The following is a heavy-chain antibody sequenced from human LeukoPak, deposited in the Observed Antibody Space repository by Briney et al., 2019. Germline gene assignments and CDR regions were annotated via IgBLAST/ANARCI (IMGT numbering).Heavy chain of an antibody. CDR1: GGSISSSSYY. Sequence: SETLSLTCTVSGGSISSSSYYWGWIRQPPGKGLERIGSIYYSGSTYYNPSLKSRVTISVDTSKNQFSLKLSSVTAADTAIYYCATARLLWFGGVDYWGQGTLVTVSS. D-gene: IGHD3-10*01. CDR2: IYYSGST. V-gene: IGHV4-39*01. J-gene: IGHJ4*02. CDR3: ATARLLWFGGVDY.